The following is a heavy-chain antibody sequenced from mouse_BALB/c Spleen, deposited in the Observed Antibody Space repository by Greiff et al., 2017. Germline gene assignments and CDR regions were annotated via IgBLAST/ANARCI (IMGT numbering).Heavy chain of an antibody. CDR1: GFNIKDTY. CDR2: IDPANGNT. V-gene: IGHV14-3*02. CDR3: ARAVYDGYYGGFAY. J-gene: IGHJ3*01. Sequence: EVQLQQSGAELVKPGASVKLSCTASGFNIKDTYMHWVKQRPEQGLEWIGRIDPANGNTKYDPKFQGKATITADTSSNTAYLQLSSLTSEDTAVYYCARAVYDGYYGGFAYWGQGTLVTVSA. D-gene: IGHD2-3*01.